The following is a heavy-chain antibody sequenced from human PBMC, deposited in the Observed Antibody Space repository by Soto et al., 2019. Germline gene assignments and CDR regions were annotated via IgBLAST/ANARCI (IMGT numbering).Heavy chain of an antibody. J-gene: IGHJ4*02. CDR3: ARNDKSGLDY. D-gene: IGHD1-1*01. Sequence: QVQLVQSGAEVKKPGASVKVSCKASGYTFINYYIHWVRQAPGQGLEWLGMINPTGGSTSYAQKFQGRVTMTRDTSRRTVYMELSSLRSEDTAVYYCARNDKSGLDYWGQGTLVTVSS. CDR2: INPTGGST. CDR1: GYTFINYY. V-gene: IGHV1-46*01.